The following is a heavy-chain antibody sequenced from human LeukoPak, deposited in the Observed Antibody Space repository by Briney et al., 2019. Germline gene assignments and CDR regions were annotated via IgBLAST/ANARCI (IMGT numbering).Heavy chain of an antibody. CDR1: GFTFSSYS. CDR3: ARDPGYSGYDFDYYYYMDV. D-gene: IGHD5-12*01. CDR2: ISSSSSYI. J-gene: IGHJ6*03. V-gene: IGHV3-21*01. Sequence: GGSLRLSCAASGFTFSSYSMNWVRQAPGKGLEWVSSISSSSSYIYYADSVKGRFTISRDNAKNSLYLQMNSLRAEDTAVYYCARDPGYSGYDFDYYYYMDVWGKGTTVTISS.